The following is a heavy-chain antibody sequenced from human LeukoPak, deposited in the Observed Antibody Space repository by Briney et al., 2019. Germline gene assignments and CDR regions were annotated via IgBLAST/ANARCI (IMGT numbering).Heavy chain of an antibody. V-gene: IGHV3-64*01. J-gene: IGHJ4*02. CDR1: GFTFSSYA. D-gene: IGHD2-2*01. CDR2: ISSDGVST. CDR3: ARDRWGCTSTSCYDFGY. Sequence: PGGSLRLSCAASGFTFSSYAMHWVRQAPGKGLEYVSAISSDGVSTYYANSVKGRFTISRDNSKNTLYLQMGSLRAGDMAVYYCARDRWGCTSTSCYDFGYWGQGTLVTVSS.